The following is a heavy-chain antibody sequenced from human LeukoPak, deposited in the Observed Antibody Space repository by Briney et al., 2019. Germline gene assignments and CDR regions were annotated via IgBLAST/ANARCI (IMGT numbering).Heavy chain of an antibody. J-gene: IGHJ6*02. CDR3: ARYYYDSSGDFHGMDV. D-gene: IGHD3-22*01. Sequence: PSETLSLTCAVYGGSFSGYYWSWIRQHPGKGLEWIGYIHHSGSTYYNPSLKSRVTISVDTSKNQFSLKLSSVTAADTAVYYCARYYYDSSGDFHGMDVWGQGTTVTVSS. CDR2: IHHSGST. V-gene: IGHV4-34*09. CDR1: GGSFSGYY.